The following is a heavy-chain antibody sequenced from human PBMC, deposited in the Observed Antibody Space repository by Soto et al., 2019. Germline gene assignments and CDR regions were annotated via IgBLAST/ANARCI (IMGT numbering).Heavy chain of an antibody. CDR1: GFTFSSYA. J-gene: IGHJ3*02. D-gene: IGHD6-19*01. CDR2: ISYDGSNK. CDR3: ATGPIAVADTHDAFDI. V-gene: IGHV3-30-3*01. Sequence: PGESLKISCAASGFTFSSYAMHWVRQAPGKGLEWVAVISYDGSNKYYADSVRGRFTISRDNSKNTLYLQMNSLRAEDTAVYYCATGPIAVADTHDAFDIWGQGTMVTVSS.